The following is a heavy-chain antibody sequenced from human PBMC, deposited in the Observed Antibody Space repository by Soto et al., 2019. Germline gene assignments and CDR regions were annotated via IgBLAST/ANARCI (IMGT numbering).Heavy chain of an antibody. Sequence: SETLSLTCAVYGGSFSGYYWSWIRQPPGKGLEWIGEINHSGSTNYNPSLKSRVTISVDTSKNQFSLKLSSVTAADTAVYYCARGWVVATIIPFGFDPWGQGTLVTVSS. D-gene: IGHD5-12*01. CDR3: ARGWVVATIIPFGFDP. CDR2: INHSGST. V-gene: IGHV4-34*01. J-gene: IGHJ5*02. CDR1: GGSFSGYY.